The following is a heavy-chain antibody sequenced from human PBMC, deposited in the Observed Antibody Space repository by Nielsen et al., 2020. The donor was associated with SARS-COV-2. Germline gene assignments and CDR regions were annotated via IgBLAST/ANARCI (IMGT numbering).Heavy chain of an antibody. CDR1: GFTFSYYA. V-gene: IGHV3-64D*09. J-gene: IGHJ4*02. D-gene: IGHD4-17*01. CDR2: INTNGDTT. CDR3: VKVLYGERLVYDY. Sequence: GESLKISCSASGFTFSYYAMHWVRQAPGKGLEYVSAINTNGDTTYYADSVKGRFTTSRDNSKNTLYPQMSSLRAEDTAVYYCVKVLYGERLVYDYWGKGTLVTVSS.